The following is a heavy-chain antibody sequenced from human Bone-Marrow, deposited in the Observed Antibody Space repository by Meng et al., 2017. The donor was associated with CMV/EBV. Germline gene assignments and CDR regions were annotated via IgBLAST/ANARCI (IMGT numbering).Heavy chain of an antibody. D-gene: IGHD5-18*01. CDR2: IYYSGST. Sequence: SEPLSLTCTVSGGSISSYYWSWIRQPPGKGLEWIGYIYYSGSTNYNPSLKSRVTISVDTSKNQFSLKLSSVTAADTAVYYCARHIRIQLWFGIGAFDIWGQGTMVTVSS. CDR1: GGSISSYY. CDR3: ARHIRIQLWFGIGAFDI. J-gene: IGHJ3*02. V-gene: IGHV4-59*08.